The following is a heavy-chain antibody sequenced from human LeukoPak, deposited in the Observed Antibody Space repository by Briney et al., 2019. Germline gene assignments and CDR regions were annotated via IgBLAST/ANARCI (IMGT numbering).Heavy chain of an antibody. CDR2: IYHSGST. D-gene: IGHD3-10*01. V-gene: IGHV4-38-2*01. CDR1: GYSISSGYY. Sequence: KPSETLSLTCAVSGYSISSGYYWGWIRQPPGKGLEWIGSIYHSGSTYYNPSLKSRVTISVDTSKNQFSLKLSSVTAADTAVYYCASYYGSGRNWFDPRGQGTLVTVSS. CDR3: ASYYGSGRNWFDP. J-gene: IGHJ5*02.